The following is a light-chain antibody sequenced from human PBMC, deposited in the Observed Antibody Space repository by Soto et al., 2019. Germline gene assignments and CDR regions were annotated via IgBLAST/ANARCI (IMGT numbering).Light chain of an antibody. CDR1: SSNIGAGYD. Sequence: QSVLTQPPSVSGAPGQRVTISCTGSSSNIGAGYDVHWYQQLPGTAPKLLIYGHSNRPSGVPDRFSGSKSGPSASLAITGLQAEDDADYYCQSYDSSLSGSVFGGGTQLTVL. CDR2: GHS. CDR3: QSYDSSLSGSV. J-gene: IGLJ3*02. V-gene: IGLV1-40*01.